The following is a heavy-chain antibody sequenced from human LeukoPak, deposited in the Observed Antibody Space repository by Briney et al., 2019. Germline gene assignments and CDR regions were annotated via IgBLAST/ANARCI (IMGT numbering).Heavy chain of an antibody. CDR3: AKGPKTADPLEEYFQH. CDR2: ISGRGDGT. CDR1: GFTFSTYA. J-gene: IGHJ1*01. V-gene: IGHV3-23*01. Sequence: PGGSLRLSCAASGFTFSTYAMSWVRQAPGKGLEWVSLISGRGDGTYYAESVKGRFTIFRDNSKNTVYLHMNSLRDDDAAIYYCAKGPKTADPLEEYFQHWGQGSLVTVSS. D-gene: IGHD1-1*01.